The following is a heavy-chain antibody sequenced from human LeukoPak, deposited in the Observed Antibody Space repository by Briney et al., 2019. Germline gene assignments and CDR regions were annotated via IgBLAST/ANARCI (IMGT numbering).Heavy chain of an antibody. J-gene: IGHJ4*02. D-gene: IGHD2-2*01. CDR1: GGSISSYY. V-gene: IGHV4-59*01. CDR3: ARGPRKDIVVVPAALHFGC. Sequence: SETLSLTCTVSGGSISSYYWSWIRQSPGKGLEGIGDIYYGGSTKYNPSLKSRVTISVDTTKNHFSLKLSSVTAADTAVYYCARGPRKDIVVVPAALHFGCWGQGTLVTASS. CDR2: IYYGGST.